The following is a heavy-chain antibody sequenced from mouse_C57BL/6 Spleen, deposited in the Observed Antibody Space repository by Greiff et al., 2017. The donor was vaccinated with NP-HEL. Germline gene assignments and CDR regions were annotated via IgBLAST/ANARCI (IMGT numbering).Heavy chain of an antibody. CDR1: GYTFTSYW. Sequence: QVQLQQPGAELVKPGASVKLSCKASGYTFTSYWMHWVKQRPGQGLEWIGMIHPNSGSTNYNEKFKSKATLTVDKSSSTAYMQLSSLTSEDSAVYYCASPYGYDAMEYWGQGTSVTVSS. CDR2: IHPNSGST. D-gene: IGHD2-2*01. J-gene: IGHJ4*01. CDR3: ASPYGYDAMEY. V-gene: IGHV1-64*01.